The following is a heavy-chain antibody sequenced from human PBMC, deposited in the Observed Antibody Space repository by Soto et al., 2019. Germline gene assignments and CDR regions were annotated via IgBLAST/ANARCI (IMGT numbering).Heavy chain of an antibody. CDR1: GGSFSGYY. CDR2: INHSGNT. Sequence: QVQLQQWGAGLLKPSETLSLTCAVYGGSFSGYYWNWIRQPPGKGLEWIGDINHSGNTNYNPSLKSRATRSVDPSKNQCSLKLSSVTAADTAVYYCARGKPVLLWFGESAGVDVWGQGTTVTVSS. D-gene: IGHD3-10*01. V-gene: IGHV4-34*01. J-gene: IGHJ6*02. CDR3: ARGKPVLLWFGESAGVDV.